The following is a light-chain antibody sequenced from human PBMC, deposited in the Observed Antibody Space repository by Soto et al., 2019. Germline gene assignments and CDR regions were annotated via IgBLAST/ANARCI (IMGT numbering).Light chain of an antibody. J-gene: IGKJ1*01. CDR3: HHYVGSPWA. V-gene: IGKV3-20*01. CDR1: QSVNRF. CDR2: GAS. Sequence: IVLTQSPGTLSLSPGDRATLSCRASQSVNRFLAWFQQKPGQAPRLLIYGASNRATGIPDRFSGSGSETDFTITITNLEPEDFAVYYCHHYVGSPWAFGQGTKVDIK.